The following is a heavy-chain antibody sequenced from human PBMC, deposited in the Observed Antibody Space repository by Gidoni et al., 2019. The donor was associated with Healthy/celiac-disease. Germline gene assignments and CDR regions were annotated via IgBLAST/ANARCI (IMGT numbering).Heavy chain of an antibody. CDR2: FDPEDGET. D-gene: IGHD2-15*01. J-gene: IGHJ6*03. Sequence: QVQLVQSGAEVKKPGASVKVSCKVSGNTLTELSMHWVRQAPGKGLEWMGGFDPEDGETIYAQKFQGRVTMTEDTSTDTAYMELSSLRSEDTAVYYCATAPKLQYYYYYYMDVWGKGTTVTVSS. CDR1: GNTLTELS. V-gene: IGHV1-24*01. CDR3: ATAPKLQYYYYYYMDV.